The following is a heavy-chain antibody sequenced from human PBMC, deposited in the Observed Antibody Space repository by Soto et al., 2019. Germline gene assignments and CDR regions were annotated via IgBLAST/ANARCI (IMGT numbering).Heavy chain of an antibody. CDR1: GYSFTGFY. V-gene: IGHV1-2*02. J-gene: IGHJ4*02. CDR3: ARANSGDDDEFDY. D-gene: IGHD5-12*01. Sequence: GASVKVSCKASGYSFTGFYIHWVRQAPGQGLEWMGWVNPNSGGARYAQKFQGRVTMTRDTSVTSAYMEVTRLRSDDTAIYYCARANSGDDDEFDYWGQGTPVTVSS. CDR2: VNPNSGGA.